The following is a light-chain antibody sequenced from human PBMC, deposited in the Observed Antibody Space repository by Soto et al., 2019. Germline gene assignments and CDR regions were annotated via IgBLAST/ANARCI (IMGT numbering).Light chain of an antibody. CDR2: EGS. CDR3: CSYTRSSTFVV. Sequence: QSVLTQPASVSGSPGQSITISCTGTSSDVGSYNLVSWYQQHPGKAPKLMIYEGSKRPSGVSNRFSGSKSGNTASLTVSGLQAEDEADYYCCSYTRSSTFVVFGGGTQLTVL. J-gene: IGLJ2*01. V-gene: IGLV2-23*03. CDR1: SSDVGSYNL.